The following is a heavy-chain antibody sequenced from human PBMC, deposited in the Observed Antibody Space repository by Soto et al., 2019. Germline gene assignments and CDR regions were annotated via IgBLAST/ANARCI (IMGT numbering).Heavy chain of an antibody. Sequence: QVQLVQSGAEVKKPGASVKVSCKASGYTFTSYGISWVRQAPGQGLEWMGWISAYNGNTNYAQKLQGRVTMTTDTSTSKAYLELRSLRSDDTAVYYCARDAEYQLPGESWFDPWGQGTLVTVSS. CDR1: GYTFTSYG. CDR3: ARDAEYQLPGESWFDP. CDR2: ISAYNGNT. J-gene: IGHJ5*02. D-gene: IGHD2-2*01. V-gene: IGHV1-18*01.